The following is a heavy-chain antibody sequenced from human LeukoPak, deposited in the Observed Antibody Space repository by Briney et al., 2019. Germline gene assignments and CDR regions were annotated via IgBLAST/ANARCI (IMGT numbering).Heavy chain of an antibody. D-gene: IGHD6-19*01. CDR1: GFTFSSYG. V-gene: IGHV3-30*18. CDR2: ISYDGSNK. Sequence: GGPLRLSCAASGFTFSSYGMHWVRQAPGKGLEWVAVISYDGSNKYYADSVKGRFTISRDNSKNTLYLQMNSLRAEDTAVYYCAKEGSGGWYEYYFDYWGQGTLVTVSS. J-gene: IGHJ4*02. CDR3: AKEGSGGWYEYYFDY.